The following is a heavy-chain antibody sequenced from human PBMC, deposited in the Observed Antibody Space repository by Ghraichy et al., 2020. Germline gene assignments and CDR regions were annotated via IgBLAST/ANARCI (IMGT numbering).Heavy chain of an antibody. Sequence: ASVKVSCKASGYTFTSYGISWVRQAPGQGLEGMGWISAYNGNTKYAQKPQGRVTMTTDTSTSTAYMELRSLRSDDTAVYYCARADSSSWFYWGQGTLVTVSS. CDR2: ISAYNGNT. D-gene: IGHD6-13*01. V-gene: IGHV1-18*01. CDR1: GYTFTSYG. CDR3: ARADSSSWFY. J-gene: IGHJ4*02.